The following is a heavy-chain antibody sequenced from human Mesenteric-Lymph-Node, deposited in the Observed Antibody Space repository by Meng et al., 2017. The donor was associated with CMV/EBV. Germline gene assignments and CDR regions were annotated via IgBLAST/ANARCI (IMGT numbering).Heavy chain of an antibody. V-gene: IGHV4-39*01. J-gene: IGHJ4*02. D-gene: IGHD5-18*01. CDR2: IYYSGST. CDR1: GGSISSSSYY. CDR3: ARLEVGYSYGFFDY. Sequence: SETLSLTCTVSGGSISSSSYYWGWIRQPPGKGLEWIGSIYYSGSTYYNPSLKSRVTISVDTSKNQFSLKLSSVTAADTAVYYCARLEVGYSYGFFDYWGQGTLVTSPQ.